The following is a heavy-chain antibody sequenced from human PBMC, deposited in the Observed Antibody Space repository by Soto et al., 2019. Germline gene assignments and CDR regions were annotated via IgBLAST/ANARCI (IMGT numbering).Heavy chain of an antibody. J-gene: IGHJ4*02. Sequence: GASVKVSCKVSGYTLTELSMHWVRQAPGKGLEWMGGFDPEDGETIYAQKFQGRATMTEDTSTDTAYMELSSLRSEDTAVYYCATVPLLRYFDWSLPHFDYWGQGTLVTVSS. V-gene: IGHV1-24*01. D-gene: IGHD3-9*01. CDR1: GYTLTELS. CDR3: ATVPLLRYFDWSLPHFDY. CDR2: FDPEDGET.